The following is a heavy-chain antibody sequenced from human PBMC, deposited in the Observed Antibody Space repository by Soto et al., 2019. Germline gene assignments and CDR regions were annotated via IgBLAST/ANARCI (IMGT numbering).Heavy chain of an antibody. V-gene: IGHV3-11*01. J-gene: IGHJ5*02. CDR1: GFTFSDHY. CDR3: ARHLRSGFGEYWFDP. CDR2: ISDSGRRI. D-gene: IGHD3-10*01. Sequence: GGSLRLSCAASGFTFSDHYMTWIRQAPGKGLEWISYISDSGRRIYSADSVMGRFTISRDNAKNSLYLQMNNLRAEDTAVYYCARHLRSGFGEYWFDPWGQGTLVTVSS.